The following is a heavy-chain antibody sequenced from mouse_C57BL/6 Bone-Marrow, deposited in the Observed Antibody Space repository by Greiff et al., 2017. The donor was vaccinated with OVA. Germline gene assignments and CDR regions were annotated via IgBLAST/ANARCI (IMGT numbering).Heavy chain of an antibody. CDR1: GYTFSNYG. D-gene: IGHD1-1*01. J-gene: IGHJ2*01. V-gene: IGHV5-17*01. CDR2: ISSGSSDI. CDR3: AMTTIVATVFDN. Sequence: EVQRVESGGGLVKPGGSLKLSCAASGYTFSNYGMHWVRQAPEKGLEWVAYISSGSSDIYYADTVKGRFTISRDKAQNTLFLQMTRLRSEDTAIYYCAMTTIVATVFDNWCQGTTLTVSA.